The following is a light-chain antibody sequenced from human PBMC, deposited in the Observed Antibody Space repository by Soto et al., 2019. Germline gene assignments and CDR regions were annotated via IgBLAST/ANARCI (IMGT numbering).Light chain of an antibody. Sequence: EILLTQPPGTMSLSPGERANHSCRASQSVSSSYLAWYQQKPGQTPRLLCYGACSRATGIPDRFSGSGSGTDFTLTISRLESEDFAGYYGQKYGSSPITFGRGTRLQIK. CDR2: GAC. V-gene: IGKV3-20*01. J-gene: IGKJ5*01. CDR3: QKYGSSPIT. CDR1: QSVSSSY.